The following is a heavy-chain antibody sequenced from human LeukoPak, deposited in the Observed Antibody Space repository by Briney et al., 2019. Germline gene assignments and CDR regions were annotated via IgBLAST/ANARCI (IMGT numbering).Heavy chain of an antibody. V-gene: IGHV3-53*01. Sequence: GGSLRLSCAASGFTVSSNYMSWVRQAPGKGLEWVSVIYSGGSTYYADSVKGRFTISRDNSKNTPYLQMNSLRAEDTAVYYCARAVRAGYSGYGFDAFDIWGQGTMVTVSS. J-gene: IGHJ3*02. D-gene: IGHD5-12*01. CDR1: GFTVSSNY. CDR2: IYSGGST. CDR3: ARAVRAGYSGYGFDAFDI.